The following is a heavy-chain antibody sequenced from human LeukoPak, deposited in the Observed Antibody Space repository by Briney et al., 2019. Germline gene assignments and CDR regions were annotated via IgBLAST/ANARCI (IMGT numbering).Heavy chain of an antibody. Sequence: VASVKVSCKASGYTFTSYGISWVRQAPGQGLEWMGWISAYNGNTNYAQKLQGRVTMTTDTSTSTAYMELRSLRSDDTAVYYCARVYGSGWYSLFDPWGQGTLVTVSS. CDR3: ARVYGSGWYSLFDP. J-gene: IGHJ5*02. V-gene: IGHV1-18*01. CDR1: GYTFTSYG. D-gene: IGHD6-19*01. CDR2: ISAYNGNT.